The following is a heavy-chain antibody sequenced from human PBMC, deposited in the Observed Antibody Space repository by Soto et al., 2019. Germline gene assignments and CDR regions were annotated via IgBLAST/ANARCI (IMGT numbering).Heavy chain of an antibody. CDR2: IIPILGIA. Sequence: QVQLVQSGAEVKKPGSSVKVCCKASGGTFSSYTISWVRQAPGQGLEWMGRIIPILGIANYAQKFQGRVTITADKTTSTAYMELSSLRSEDTAVYYCARSSSWLKFDYWGQGTLVTVST. D-gene: IGHD6-13*01. CDR3: ARSSSWLKFDY. V-gene: IGHV1-69*02. CDR1: GGTFSSYT. J-gene: IGHJ4*02.